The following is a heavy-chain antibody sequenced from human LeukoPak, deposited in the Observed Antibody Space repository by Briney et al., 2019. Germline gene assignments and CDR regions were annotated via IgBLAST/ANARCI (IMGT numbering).Heavy chain of an antibody. CDR3: ARLISYGSGSYMWKGWFDP. CDR2: IYYSGST. J-gene: IGHJ5*02. Sequence: PSETLSLTRIGSGGSISSSSYYWGWIRQPPGKGLEWIGSIYYSGSTYYNPSHRRRVPLSVDTSKNQFSPKLSSVTAANTAVDYCARLISYGSGSYMWKGWFDPWGQGTLVTVSS. CDR1: GGSISSSSYY. D-gene: IGHD3-10*01. V-gene: IGHV4-39*01.